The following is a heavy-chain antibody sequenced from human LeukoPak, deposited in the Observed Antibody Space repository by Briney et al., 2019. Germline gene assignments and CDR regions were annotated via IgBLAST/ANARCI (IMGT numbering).Heavy chain of an antibody. Sequence: SGGPLRLSCAASGFTFSSYAMSWVRQAPGKGLEWVSAISGSGGSTYYADSVKGRFTISRDNSKNTLYLQMNSLRAEDTAVYYCAKEGLGYCSSTSCLIDYWGQGTLVTVSS. V-gene: IGHV3-23*01. CDR1: GFTFSSYA. CDR3: AKEGLGYCSSTSCLIDY. D-gene: IGHD2-2*01. J-gene: IGHJ4*02. CDR2: ISGSGGST.